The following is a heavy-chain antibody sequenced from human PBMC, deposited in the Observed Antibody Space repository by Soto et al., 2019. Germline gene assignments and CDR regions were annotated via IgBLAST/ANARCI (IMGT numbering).Heavy chain of an antibody. V-gene: IGHV3-66*01. J-gene: IGHJ5*02. CDR3: AREFRWLVVVAATDFGWFYP. CDR2: IYSGGST. Sequence: EVQLVESGGGLVQPGGSLRLSCAASGFTVSSNYMSWVRQAPGKGLEWVSVIYSGGSTYYADSVKGRFTISRDNSKNTLSLKMNSVMAEVTAVYYCAREFRWLVVVAATDFGWFYPWGQGTLVTVSS. D-gene: IGHD2-15*01. CDR1: GFTVSSNY.